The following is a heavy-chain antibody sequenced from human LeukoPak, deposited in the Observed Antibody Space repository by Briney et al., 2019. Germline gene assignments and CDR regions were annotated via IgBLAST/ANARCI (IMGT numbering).Heavy chain of an antibody. CDR3: ASRSGSYYGGVDY. CDR1: GGSISSSSYY. CDR2: IYYSGST. D-gene: IGHD1-26*01. V-gene: IGHV4-39*01. Sequence: PSETLSLTCTVSGGSISSSSYYWGWIRQPPGKGLEWLGSIYYSGSTYYNPSLKSRVTISVDTSKNQFSLKLSSVTAADTAVYYCASRSGSYYGGVDYWGQGTLVTVSS. J-gene: IGHJ4*02.